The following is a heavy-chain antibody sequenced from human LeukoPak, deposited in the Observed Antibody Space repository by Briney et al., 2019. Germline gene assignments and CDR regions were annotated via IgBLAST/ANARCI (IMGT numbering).Heavy chain of an antibody. V-gene: IGHV5-51*01. CDR2: IYPGDSDT. CDR3: ATFSYYDSNNYYWYFDY. J-gene: IGHJ4*02. D-gene: IGHD3-22*01. CDR1: GYSFTSYW. Sequence: GESLKISCKGSGYSFTSYWIGWVRQMPGKGLGWMWIIYPGDSDTRYSPSFQGQVTISADKSISTAYLQWSSLKASDTAMYYCATFSYYDSNNYYWYFDYWGQGTLVTVSS.